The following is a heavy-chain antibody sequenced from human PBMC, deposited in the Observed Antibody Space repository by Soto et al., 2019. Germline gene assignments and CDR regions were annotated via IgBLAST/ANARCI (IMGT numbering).Heavy chain of an antibody. V-gene: IGHV5-51*01. J-gene: IGHJ5*02. CDR3: ARGCFDSGHGYDL. CDR2: IFTRDSET. Sequence: RGESRKISCXGPGHLFNNHWIGWVRQTPGKGLEWMGLIFTRDSETKTSPPFQGHVSFSVDNSINTVYLQWTSLKTTDTGIYFCARGCFDSGHGYDLWGQGTLVTVSS. CDR1: GHLFNNHW. D-gene: IGHD2-21*02.